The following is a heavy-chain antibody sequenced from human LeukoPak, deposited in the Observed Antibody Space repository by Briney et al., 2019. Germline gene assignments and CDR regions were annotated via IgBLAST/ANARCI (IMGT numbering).Heavy chain of an antibody. V-gene: IGHV3-7*01. Sequence: GGSLRLSCAGSGFTFSLHYMGWVRQTPGKGLEWVANIKEDGTDTFYMDSVKGRFTISKDNAKNSVYIQMNSLRAEDTAVYYCARHRYFYFDLWGQGTLVTVSS. J-gene: IGHJ4*02. D-gene: IGHD1-1*01. CDR3: ARHRYFYFDL. CDR2: IKEDGTDT. CDR1: GFTFSLHY.